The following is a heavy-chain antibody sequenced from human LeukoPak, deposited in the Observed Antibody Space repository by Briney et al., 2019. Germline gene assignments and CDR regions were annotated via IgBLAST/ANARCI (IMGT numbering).Heavy chain of an antibody. J-gene: IGHJ4*02. CDR3: ARGRVGFDF. CDR2: MNPNSGNT. D-gene: IGHD1-26*01. Sequence: ASVKVSCKASGYTFTSYDINWVRQATGQGLEWMGWMNPNSGNTGYAQKFQGRVTMTRDTSINTAYMELTSLTSADTALYYCARGRVGFDFWGQGTLVTVSS. V-gene: IGHV1-8*02. CDR1: GYTFTSYD.